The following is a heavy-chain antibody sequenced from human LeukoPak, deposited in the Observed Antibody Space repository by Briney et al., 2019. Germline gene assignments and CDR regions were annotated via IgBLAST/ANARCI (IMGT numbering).Heavy chain of an antibody. CDR1: GDSVSRNTAG. J-gene: IGHJ5*02. CDR2: TYYRSKWYN. D-gene: IGHD6-13*01. Sequence: SQTLSLTCAISGDSVSRNTAGWNWIRQSPSRGLEWLGRTYYRSKWYNDYAVSVKSRITINPDTSKNQFSLQLNSVTPEDTAVYYCARVLEIWAAAGTTAFYNWFDPWGQGTLVTVSS. CDR3: ARVLEIWAAAGTTAFYNWFDP. V-gene: IGHV6-1*01.